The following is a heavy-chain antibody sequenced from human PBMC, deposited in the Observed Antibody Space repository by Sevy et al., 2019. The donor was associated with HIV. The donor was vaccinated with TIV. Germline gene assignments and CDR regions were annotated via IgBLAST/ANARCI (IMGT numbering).Heavy chain of an antibody. CDR2: ISGSGGST. V-gene: IGHV3-23*01. J-gene: IGHJ6*02. D-gene: IGHD2-2*01. Sequence: GGSLRLSCAASGFTFSSDAMSWVRQAPGKGLEWVSAISGSGGSTYYADSVKGRFTISRDNSKNTLYLQMNSLRAEDTAVYYCAKGLPGGTVVPDPYYYGMDVWGQGTTVTVSS. CDR1: GFTFSSDA. CDR3: AKGLPGGTVVPDPYYYGMDV.